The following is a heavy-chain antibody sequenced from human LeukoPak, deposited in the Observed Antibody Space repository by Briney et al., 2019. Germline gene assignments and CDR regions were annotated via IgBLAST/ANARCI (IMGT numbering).Heavy chain of an antibody. J-gene: IGHJ4*01. CDR2: IYYSGST. Sequence: PSETLSLTCTVSGGSISSYYWSWIRQPPGKGLEWIGYIYYSGSTNYNPSLKSRVTISVDTSKNQFSLKLSSVTAAGTAVYFSVREGPQVGWYGKFYNCGDRTPGTVSS. D-gene: IGHD6-19*01. V-gene: IGHV4-59*01. CDR3: VREGPQVGWYGKFYN. CDR1: GGSISSYY.